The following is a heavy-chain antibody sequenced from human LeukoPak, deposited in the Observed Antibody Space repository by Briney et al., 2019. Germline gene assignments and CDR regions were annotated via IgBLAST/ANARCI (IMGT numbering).Heavy chain of an antibody. Sequence: GGSLRLSCEASGFSMSVYWMSWVGQAPGKGLEGVGNIKQDGSERNYVDSVKGRFTISRDNAKKSLYLQMNSLRAEDTAVYYCARDWGAYYHFFDYWGQGTLVTVSS. CDR1: GFSMSVYW. V-gene: IGHV3-7*01. CDR2: IKQDGSER. J-gene: IGHJ4*02. D-gene: IGHD3-22*01. CDR3: ARDWGAYYHFFDY.